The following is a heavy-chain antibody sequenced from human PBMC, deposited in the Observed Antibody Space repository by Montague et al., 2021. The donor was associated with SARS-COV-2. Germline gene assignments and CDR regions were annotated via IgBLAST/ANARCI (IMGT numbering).Heavy chain of an antibody. CDR2: ISHGGAT. CDR3: AMRGGALDAFDI. J-gene: IGHJ3*02. CDR1: GGPLSGYF. V-gene: IGHV4-34*01. Sequence: SETLYLTCGVSGGPLSGYFWSWIRQTPGKGLEWIGEISHGGATKYNPTLKSRATVSVDTSRNRFSLKLSSVTAADTAVYYCAMRGGALDAFDIWGQGTMVIVSS. D-gene: IGHD4-17*01.